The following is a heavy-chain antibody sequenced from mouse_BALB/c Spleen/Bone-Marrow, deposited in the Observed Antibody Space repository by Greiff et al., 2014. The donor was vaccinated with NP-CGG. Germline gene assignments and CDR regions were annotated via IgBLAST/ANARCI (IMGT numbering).Heavy chain of an antibody. CDR2: IDPENGDT. CDR1: GFNIKDYY. J-gene: IGHJ4*01. Sequence: EVKLQESGAELVRSGASLKLSCTASGFNIKDYYMHWVKQRPEQGLEWIGWIDPENGDTEYAPKFQGKATMTADTSSNTAYLQLSSLTSEDTAVYYCNGNYYAMDYWGQGTSVTVSS. CDR3: NGNYYAMDY. V-gene: IGHV14-4*02. D-gene: IGHD2-1*01.